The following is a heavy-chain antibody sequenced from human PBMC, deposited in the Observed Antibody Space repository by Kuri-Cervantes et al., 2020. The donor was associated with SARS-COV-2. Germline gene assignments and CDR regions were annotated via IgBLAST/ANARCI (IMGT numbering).Heavy chain of an antibody. CDR1: GYSISSGYY. Sequence: SETLSLTCGVSGYSISSGYYWGWIRRPPGKGLEWIGYIYYSGSTYYNPSLKSRVTISVDTSKNQFSLKLSSVTAADTAVYFCATSPGSYFAPYYFDYWGQGTLVTVSS. J-gene: IGHJ4*02. CDR2: IYYSGST. D-gene: IGHD3-10*01. V-gene: IGHV4-38-2*01. CDR3: ATSPGSYFAPYYFDY.